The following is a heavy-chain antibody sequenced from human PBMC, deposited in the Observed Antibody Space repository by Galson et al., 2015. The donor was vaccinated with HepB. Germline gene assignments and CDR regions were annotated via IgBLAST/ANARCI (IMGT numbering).Heavy chain of an antibody. J-gene: IGHJ5*02. V-gene: IGHV1-18*04. Sequence: SVKVSCKASGYTFTSYGISWVRQAPGQGLEWMGWISAYNGNTNYAQKLQGRVTMTTDTSTSTAYMELRSLRSDDTAVYYCARDAHSSSWYDNWFDPWGQGTLVTVSS. D-gene: IGHD6-13*01. CDR2: ISAYNGNT. CDR1: GYTFTSYG. CDR3: ARDAHSSSWYDNWFDP.